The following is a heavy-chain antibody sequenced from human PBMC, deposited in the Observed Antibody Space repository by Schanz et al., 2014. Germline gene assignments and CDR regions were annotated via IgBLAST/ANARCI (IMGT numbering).Heavy chain of an antibody. CDR1: GDSMSSGGYY. Sequence: QVQLQESGPGLVKPSQTLSLTCNVSGDSMSSGGYYWNWIRQHPGKGLEWIGYIYDSGNTYYNPSLKSRVTMSIDTSENQFSLNLRSVTGADTAVYYCARLVGPSFYYGMDVWGQGTKVTV. V-gene: IGHV4-31*03. J-gene: IGHJ6*02. D-gene: IGHD2-15*01. CDR3: ARLVGPSFYYGMDV. CDR2: IYDSGNT.